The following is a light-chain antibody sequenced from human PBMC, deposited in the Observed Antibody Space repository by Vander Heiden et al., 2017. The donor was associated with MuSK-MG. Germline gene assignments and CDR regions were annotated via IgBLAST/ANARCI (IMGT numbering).Light chain of an antibody. CDR3: HQYNSYSGT. V-gene: IGKV1-5*01. CDR1: QSISSW. Sequence: DIQMTPSPSTLSASVGDRVTITCRASQSISSWLAWYQQKPGKAPKLLIYDASSLESGVPSRFSGSRSGREFTLTISSLQPDDFATYYCHQYNSYSGTFGQGTKVEIK. J-gene: IGKJ1*01. CDR2: DAS.